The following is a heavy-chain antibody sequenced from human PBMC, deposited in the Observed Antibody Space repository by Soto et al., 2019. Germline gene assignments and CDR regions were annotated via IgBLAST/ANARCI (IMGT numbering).Heavy chain of an antibody. J-gene: IGHJ6*02. CDR2: ISAYNGNT. Sequence: ASVKVSCKASGYTFTSYGISWVRQAPGQGLEWMGWISAYNGNTNYAQKLQGRVTMTTDTTTSTAYKELKSLRSDDTAVYYCARRRSSGWYYGMDVWGQGTTVTVSS. CDR1: GYTFTSYG. CDR3: ARRRSSGWYYGMDV. V-gene: IGHV1-18*01. D-gene: IGHD6-19*01.